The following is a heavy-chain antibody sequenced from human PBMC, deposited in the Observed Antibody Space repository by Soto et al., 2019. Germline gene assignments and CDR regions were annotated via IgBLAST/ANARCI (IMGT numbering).Heavy chain of an antibody. CDR1: EFTFSNFG. J-gene: IGHJ4*02. D-gene: IGHD3-3*01. Sequence: QVQLVESGGGVVQPGRSLRLSCAASEFTFSNFGMHWVRQAPGKGLEWVAAISADGSDKYFSGSVKGRFTISRDNSKNTLFLQMNSLGVEDTAVYYCVKGSDVARQELDYWGQGTLVTVSS. CDR2: ISADGSDK. V-gene: IGHV3-30*18. CDR3: VKGSDVARQELDY.